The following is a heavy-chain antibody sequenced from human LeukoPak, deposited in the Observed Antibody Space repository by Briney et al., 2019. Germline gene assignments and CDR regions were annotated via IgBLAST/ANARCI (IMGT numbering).Heavy chain of an antibody. CDR2: ISWNSGSI. J-gene: IGHJ3*02. D-gene: IGHD1-26*01. Sequence: PGGSLRLSCAASGFTFDDYAMHWVRQAPGKGLEWVSGISWNSGSIGYADSVKGRFTISRDNAKNSLYLQMNSLRAEDMALYYCAKEGGVLNAFDIWGQGTMVTVSS. CDR3: AKEGGVLNAFDI. CDR1: GFTFDDYA. V-gene: IGHV3-9*03.